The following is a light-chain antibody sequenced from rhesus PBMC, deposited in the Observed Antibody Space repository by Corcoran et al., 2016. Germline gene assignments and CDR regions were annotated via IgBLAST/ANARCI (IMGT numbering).Light chain of an antibody. V-gene: IGKV1-74*01. CDR1: ENVNNY. J-gene: IGKJ4*01. Sequence: DIQMTQSPSSLPASVRDRVTTTCRVSENVNNYLNWYQQKPGKAPKFLIYKASTLQSGVPSRFSGGGSGTDYTFTISSLQAEDVATYYCQHGYGTPLAFGGGTKVEIK. CDR2: KAS. CDR3: QHGYGTPLA.